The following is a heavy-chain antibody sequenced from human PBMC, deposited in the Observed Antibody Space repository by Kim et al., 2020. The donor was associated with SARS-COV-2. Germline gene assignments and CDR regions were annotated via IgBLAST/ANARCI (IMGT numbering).Heavy chain of an antibody. J-gene: IGHJ4*02. V-gene: IGHV3-23*01. CDR2: DDST. CDR3: AKGRWCDS. Sequence: DDSTYYADSLKGRFTISRDNSKNSVFLQMDSLRVEDTAVYYCAKGRWCDSWGQGTLVTVSS. D-gene: IGHD2-21*01.